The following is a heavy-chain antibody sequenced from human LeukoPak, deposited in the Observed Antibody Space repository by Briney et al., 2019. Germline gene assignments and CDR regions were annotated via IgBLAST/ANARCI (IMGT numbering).Heavy chain of an antibody. V-gene: IGHV3-11*05. Sequence: GGSLRLSCAASGFTFSDYYMSWIRQAPGKGLEWVSYISSSSSYTNYADSVKGRFTISRDNAKNSLYLQMNSLRAEDTAIYYCAKDRTVGASYWYFDLWGRGTLVTVSS. CDR1: GFTFSDYY. CDR2: ISSSSSYT. J-gene: IGHJ2*01. D-gene: IGHD1-26*01. CDR3: AKDRTVGASYWYFDL.